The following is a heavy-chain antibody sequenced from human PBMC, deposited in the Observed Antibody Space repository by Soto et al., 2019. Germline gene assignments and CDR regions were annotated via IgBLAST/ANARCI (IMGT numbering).Heavy chain of an antibody. Sequence: VQLLESGGGLVQPGGSLRLSCAASGFAFSSYAMSWVRQAPGKGLEGVSVISGSGGSTYYADSVKGRFTVSRDNSKNTLYLQMNSLRAEDTAVYYCAKDLILYSSSSPHYFDYWGQGTLVTVSS. CDR2: ISGSGGST. CDR1: GFAFSSYA. V-gene: IGHV3-23*01. CDR3: AKDLILYSSSSPHYFDY. J-gene: IGHJ4*02. D-gene: IGHD6-6*01.